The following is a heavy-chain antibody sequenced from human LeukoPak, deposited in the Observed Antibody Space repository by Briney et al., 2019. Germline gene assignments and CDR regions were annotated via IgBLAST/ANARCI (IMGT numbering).Heavy chain of an antibody. V-gene: IGHV4-34*01. D-gene: IGHD1-26*01. CDR3: ARVTSGSYSAPNLDY. Sequence: PSETLSLTCAVYGGSFSGYYWSWIRQPPGKGLEWIGEINHSGSTNYNPSLKSRVTISVDTSKNQFSLKLSSVTAADTAVYYCARVTSGSYSAPNLDYWGQGTLVTVSS. CDR1: GGSFSGYY. J-gene: IGHJ4*02. CDR2: INHSGST.